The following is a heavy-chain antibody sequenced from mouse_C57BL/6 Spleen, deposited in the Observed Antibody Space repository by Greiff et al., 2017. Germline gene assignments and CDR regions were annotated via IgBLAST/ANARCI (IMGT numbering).Heavy chain of an antibody. Sequence: EVHLVESGGGLVQPGGSLSLSCAASGFTFTDYYMSWVRQPPGKALEWLGFIRNKANGYTTEYSAYVKGRFTISRDNSQSILYLQMNALRAEDSAAYYFARYYYGSSLPMDDWGQGTSVTVSS. J-gene: IGHJ4*01. CDR1: GFTFTDYY. V-gene: IGHV7-3*01. CDR2: IRNKANGYTT. CDR3: ARYYYGSSLPMDD. D-gene: IGHD1-1*01.